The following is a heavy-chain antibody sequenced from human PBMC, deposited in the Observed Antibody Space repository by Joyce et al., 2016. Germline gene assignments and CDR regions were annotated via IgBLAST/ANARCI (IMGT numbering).Heavy chain of an antibody. CDR1: GGSIRSGDYY. D-gene: IGHD6-19*01. J-gene: IGHJ4*02. Sequence: QVQLQESGPGLVKPSQTLSLIRTVSGGSIRSGDYYWSWTRQPPGTGLEWMWYWYYSVSAYSTPSLRSRAAISVDTSKNQFSLHLSSVTAADTAVYYCARVPGEKYGSGWYYFDYWGQGTLVTVSS. CDR3: ARVPGEKYGSGWYYFDY. CDR2: WYYSVSA. V-gene: IGHV4-30-4*01.